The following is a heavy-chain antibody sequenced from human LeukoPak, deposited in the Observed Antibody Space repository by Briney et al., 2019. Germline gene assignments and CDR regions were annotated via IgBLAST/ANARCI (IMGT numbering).Heavy chain of an antibody. Sequence: SETLSLTCTVSGGSISSYYWSWVRQPPRKGLEWIGYIYYSGSTSYNPSLKSRVTISVDTSKNQFSLKLSSVTAADTAVYYCARQAINWANDAFDIWGQGTMVTVSS. J-gene: IGHJ3*02. CDR2: IYYSGST. D-gene: IGHD3-16*01. CDR1: GGSISSYY. CDR3: ARQAINWANDAFDI. V-gene: IGHV4-59*01.